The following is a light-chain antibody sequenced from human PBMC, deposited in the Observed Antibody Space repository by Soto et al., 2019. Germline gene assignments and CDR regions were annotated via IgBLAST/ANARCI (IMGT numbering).Light chain of an antibody. Sequence: QSVLTQAPSASGTPGQRVTISCSGSSSNIERYYVYWYQHLPGTAPKLLIYRDNQRPSGVPDRFSGSKSGTSASLAISGLXXXXXXXXXXAAWDDSLSGPVFGGGTKLTV. J-gene: IGLJ2*01. CDR1: SSNIERYY. CDR3: AAWDDSLSGPV. V-gene: IGLV1-47*01. CDR2: RDN.